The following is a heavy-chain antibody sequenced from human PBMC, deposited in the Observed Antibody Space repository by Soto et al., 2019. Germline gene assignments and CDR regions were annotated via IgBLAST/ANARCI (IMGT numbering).Heavy chain of an antibody. J-gene: IGHJ5*01. V-gene: IGHV3-23*01. Sequence: EVQLLESGGGLEQPGGSLRLSCAASGFTFSNDGMSWVRQSPGKGLEWVAAISGSGSRFYADSVKGRFTISRDNSKNTPYLQMNSLRAEDTAVYYCAKDDLRRAESWGQGNLVNVSS. CDR3: AKDDLRRAES. CDR1: GFTFSNDG. CDR2: ISGSGSR.